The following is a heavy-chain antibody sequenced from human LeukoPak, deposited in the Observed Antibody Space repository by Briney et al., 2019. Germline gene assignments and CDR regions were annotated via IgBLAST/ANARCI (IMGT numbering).Heavy chain of an antibody. J-gene: IGHJ4*02. Sequence: GESLKISCKASGYDFTNYRIAWVRQMPRKGLECMGIIYPGDSDTRYSPSFRGQVTISADKSITTAYLQWNTLKASDTAIYYCARQRRYYGSESYSDYWGQGTLVTVSS. CDR1: GYDFTNYR. CDR2: IYPGDSDT. V-gene: IGHV5-51*01. D-gene: IGHD3-10*01. CDR3: ARQRRYYGSESYSDY.